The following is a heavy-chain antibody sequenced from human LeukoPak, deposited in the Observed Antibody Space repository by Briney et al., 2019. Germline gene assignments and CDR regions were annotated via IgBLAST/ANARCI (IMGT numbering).Heavy chain of an antibody. D-gene: IGHD3-10*01. CDR3: ARAAEWFGELSTKPFDY. V-gene: IGHV1-18*01. CDR1: GYTFTSYG. J-gene: IGHJ4*02. Sequence: RASVKVSCKASGYTFTSYGISWVRQAPGQGLEWVGWTSTYNDNTNYAQKLQGRLTMTTDTSTSTAYMDLRSLRSDDTAVYYCARAAEWFGELSTKPFDYWGQGTLVTVSS. CDR2: TSTYNDNT.